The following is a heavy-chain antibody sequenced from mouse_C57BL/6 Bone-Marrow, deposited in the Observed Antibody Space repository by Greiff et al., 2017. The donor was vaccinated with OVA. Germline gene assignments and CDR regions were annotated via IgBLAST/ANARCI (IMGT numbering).Heavy chain of an antibody. D-gene: IGHD1-1*02. J-gene: IGHJ2*01. CDR3: ARLWSYYFDY. Sequence: QVQLKQPGAELVRPGTSVKLSCKASGYTFTSYWMHWVKQRPGQGLEWIGVIDPSDSYTNYNQKFKGKATLTVDTSSSTAYMQLSSLTSEDSAVYYCARLWSYYFDYWGQGTTLTVSS. V-gene: IGHV1-59*01. CDR1: GYTFTSYW. CDR2: IDPSDSYT.